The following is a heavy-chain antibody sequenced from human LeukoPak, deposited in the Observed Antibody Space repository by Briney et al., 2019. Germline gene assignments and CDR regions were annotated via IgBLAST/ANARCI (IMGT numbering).Heavy chain of an antibody. CDR3: RIVVVTAGLFDY. CDR2: IYHSGST. CDR1: GGSISSSNW. D-gene: IGHD2-21*02. V-gene: IGHV4-4*02. Sequence: TSETLSLTCAVSGGSISSSNWWSWVRQPPGKGLEWIGEIYHSGSTNYNPSLKSRVTISVDTSKNQFSLKLSSVTAADTAVYYCRIVVVTAGLFDYWGQGTLVTVSS. J-gene: IGHJ4*02.